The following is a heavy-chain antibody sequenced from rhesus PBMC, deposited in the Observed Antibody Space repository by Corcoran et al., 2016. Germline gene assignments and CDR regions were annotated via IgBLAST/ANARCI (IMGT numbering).Heavy chain of an antibody. J-gene: IGHJ4*01. CDR3: ARSWGYHFDY. CDR2: IYGSGGST. CDR1: GGSISTSYW. Sequence: QVQLQESGPAVVKPSETLSLTCAVSGGSISTSYWWSWIRQSPGKVLEWIGGIYGSGGSTEYNPSLKSRVTISKDTSKNQCSLKLSSVTAADTAVYYCARSWGYHFDYWGQGVLVTVSS. V-gene: IGHV4-93*01. D-gene: IGHD5-42*01.